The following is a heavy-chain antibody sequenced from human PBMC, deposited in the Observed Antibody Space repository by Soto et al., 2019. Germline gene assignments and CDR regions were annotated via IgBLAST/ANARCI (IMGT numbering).Heavy chain of an antibody. D-gene: IGHD3-10*01. Sequence: QVQLQQWGAGLLKPSETLSLTCAVYGGSFSGYQWTWIRQTPGKRLEWIGEINASGNINYNPSLKSRVTILVDTPKKQISLKLSSVTAADTAVYYCARGLILWFGEFSRRGGYYYYMDVWGKGTTVTVSS. V-gene: IGHV4-34*01. J-gene: IGHJ6*03. CDR2: INASGNI. CDR1: GGSFSGYQ. CDR3: ARGLILWFGEFSRRGGYYYYMDV.